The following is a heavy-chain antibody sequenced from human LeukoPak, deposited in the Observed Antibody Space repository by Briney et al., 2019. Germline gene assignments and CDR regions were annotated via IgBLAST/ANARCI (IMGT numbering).Heavy chain of an antibody. Sequence: ASVKVSCKASGYTFSSYTVNWVRQAPGQGLEWMGWINTNSGNPTYAQGFTGRSVFSLDTSVTTAYLQISSLKAEGTAVYYCARGGPFDYWGQGTLVTVSS. D-gene: IGHD3-16*01. CDR3: ARGGPFDY. CDR2: INTNSGNP. CDR1: GYTFSSYT. V-gene: IGHV7-4-1*02. J-gene: IGHJ4*02.